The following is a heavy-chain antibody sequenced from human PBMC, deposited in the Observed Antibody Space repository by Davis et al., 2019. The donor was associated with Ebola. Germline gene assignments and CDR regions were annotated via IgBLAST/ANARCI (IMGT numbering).Heavy chain of an antibody. CDR3: ARLMDTYGWYSDL. D-gene: IGHD6-19*01. CDR2: IADSGV. V-gene: IGHV3-11*04. CDR1: GGSISRGGSY. J-gene: IGHJ5*02. Sequence: LSLTCTVSGGSISRGGSYWSWIRQVPGKGLEWLSYIADSGVDYAESVKGRFTISRDNGKNTLYLQMNSLRDEDTAVYHCARLMDTYGWYSDLWGQGTLVTVSS.